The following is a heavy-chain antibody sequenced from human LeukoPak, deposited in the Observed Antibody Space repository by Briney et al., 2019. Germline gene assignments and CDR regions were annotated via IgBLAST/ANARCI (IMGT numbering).Heavy chain of an antibody. J-gene: IGHJ6*02. CDR2: INTNTGNP. CDR3: ARESAGLRYFDWLLYQNYYYYYGMDV. D-gene: IGHD3-9*01. CDR1: GYTLTELS. V-gene: IGHV7-4-1*02. Sequence: GASVKVSCKVSGYTLTELSMHWVRQTPGQGVEWMGLINTNTGNPTYAQGFTGRFVFSLDTSVSTAYLQISSLKAEDTAVYYCARESAGLRYFDWLLYQNYYYYYGMDVWGQGTTVTVSS.